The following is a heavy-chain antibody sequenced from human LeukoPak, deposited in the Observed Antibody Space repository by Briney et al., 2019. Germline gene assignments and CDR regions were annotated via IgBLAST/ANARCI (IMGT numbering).Heavy chain of an antibody. CDR1: GFTFSSCA. D-gene: IGHD3-16*01. J-gene: IGHJ6*02. CDR2: ISYDGSNK. V-gene: IGHV3-30-3*01. CDR3: ARDLVITSGGVMYYYYYGMDV. Sequence: GGSLRLSCAASGFTFSSCAMHWVRQAPGKGLEWVAVISYDGSNKYYADSVKGRFTISRDNSKNTLYLQMNSLRAEDTAVYYCARDLVITSGGVMYYYYYGMDVWGQGTTVTVSS.